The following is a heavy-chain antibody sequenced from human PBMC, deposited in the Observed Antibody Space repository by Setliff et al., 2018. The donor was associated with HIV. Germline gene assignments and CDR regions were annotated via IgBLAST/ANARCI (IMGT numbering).Heavy chain of an antibody. V-gene: IGHV1-2*02. CDR1: GYTFTGYY. Sequence: ASVKVSCKASGYTFTGYYMHWVRQAPGQGLEWMGWINPNSGGTNYAQKFQGGVTMTRDTSISTAYMELSSLRSDDTAVYYCARCMTMTGNWFDPWGQGTLVTVSS. CDR3: ARCMTMTGNWFDP. J-gene: IGHJ5*02. CDR2: INPNSGGT. D-gene: IGHD3-22*01.